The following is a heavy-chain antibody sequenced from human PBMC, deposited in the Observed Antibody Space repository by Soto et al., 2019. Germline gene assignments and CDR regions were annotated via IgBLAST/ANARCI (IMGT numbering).Heavy chain of an antibody. CDR2: IYWNDDK. CDR1: GLSLSTSGVG. V-gene: IGHV2-5*01. CDR3: AHRPRQPPEYNWFDP. Sequence: SGPTLVNPTQTLTLTCTFSGLSLSTSGVGVGWIRQPPGKALEWLALIYWNDDKRYSPSLKSRLTITKDTSKNQVVLTMTNMDPVDTATYYCAHRPRQPPEYNWFDPWGQGTMVTVSS. D-gene: IGHD5-18*01. J-gene: IGHJ5*02.